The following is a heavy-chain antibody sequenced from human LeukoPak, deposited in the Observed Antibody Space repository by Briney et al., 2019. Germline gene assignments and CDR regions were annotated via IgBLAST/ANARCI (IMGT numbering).Heavy chain of an antibody. Sequence: PSETLSLTCTVSGYSISSGYYWGWIRQPPGKGLEWIGSIYHSGSTYYNPSLKSRVTISVDTSENQFSLKLSSVTAADTAVYYCARITMIVVVIPPELRFDPWGQGTLVTVSS. CDR1: GYSISSGYY. V-gene: IGHV4-38-2*02. D-gene: IGHD3-22*01. CDR2: IYHSGST. CDR3: ARITMIVVVIPPELRFDP. J-gene: IGHJ5*02.